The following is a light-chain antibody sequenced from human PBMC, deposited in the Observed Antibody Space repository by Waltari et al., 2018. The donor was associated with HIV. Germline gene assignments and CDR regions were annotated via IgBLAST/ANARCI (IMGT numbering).Light chain of an antibody. CDR3: QQYDSSPMYT. CDR1: QSILYSSNNKNY. CDR2: WAS. J-gene: IGKJ2*01. Sequence: DIVMTQSPDSLAVSLGERATINCKSSQSILYSSNNKNYLAWYQQKPGQPPKLLIYWASTRESGVPDRFSGSGSATDFTLTISSLQAEDVAVYYCQQYDSSPMYTFGQGTKLEIK. V-gene: IGKV4-1*01.